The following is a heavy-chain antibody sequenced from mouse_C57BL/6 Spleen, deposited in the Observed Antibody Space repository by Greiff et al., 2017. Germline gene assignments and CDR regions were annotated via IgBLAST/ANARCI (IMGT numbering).Heavy chain of an antibody. V-gene: IGHV1-15*01. D-gene: IGHD2-1*01. CDR3: TEGNHWYFDV. CDR2: IDPETGGT. J-gene: IGHJ1*03. Sequence: QVHVKQSGAELVRPGASVTLSCKASGYTFTDYEMHWVKQTPVHGLEWIGAIDPETGGTAYNQKFKGKAILTADKSSSTAYMELRSLTSEDSAVYYCTEGNHWYFDVWGTGTTGTVSS. CDR1: GYTFTDYE.